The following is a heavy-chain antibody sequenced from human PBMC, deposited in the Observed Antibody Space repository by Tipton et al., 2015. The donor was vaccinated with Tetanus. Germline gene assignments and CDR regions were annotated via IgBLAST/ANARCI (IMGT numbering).Heavy chain of an antibody. J-gene: IGHJ4*02. CDR3: ARGSLRKGFLEWHFDY. V-gene: IGHV1-2*02. CDR2: ITPNNGAT. CDR1: GYTVTGFY. Sequence: SGPEVKKPGASVKVACKAFGYTVTGFYMHWVRQAPGQGLEWMGWITPNNGATNFAHKFQDRVTLTSDRSTFTVYIELSRLRSDDTAVYFCARGSLRKGFLEWHFDYWGQGTLVSVSS. D-gene: IGHD3-3*01.